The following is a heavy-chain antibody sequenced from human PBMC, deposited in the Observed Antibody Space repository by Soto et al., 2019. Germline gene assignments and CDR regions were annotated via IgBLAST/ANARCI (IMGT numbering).Heavy chain of an antibody. D-gene: IGHD2-21*01. CDR3: VRDDCRFDY. J-gene: IGHJ4*02. Sequence: EVQLVESGGGLVQPGGSLRLSCAASGFTFSHYWMNWVRQVPGEGLVWVSRVNGDGSDTIYADSVKGRFTISRDNAKNTVFLPMNSLTAEDTGVYYCVRDDCRFDYWGQGTLVTVSS. V-gene: IGHV3-74*01. CDR2: VNGDGSDT. CDR1: GFTFSHYW.